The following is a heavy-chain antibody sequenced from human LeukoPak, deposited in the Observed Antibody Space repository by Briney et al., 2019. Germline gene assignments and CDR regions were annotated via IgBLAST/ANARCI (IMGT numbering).Heavy chain of an antibody. J-gene: IGHJ3*02. CDR2: ISGSGGST. V-gene: IGHV3-23*01. CDR1: GLTFSSYA. D-gene: IGHD4-17*01. Sequence: PGGSLRLSCAASGLTFSSYAMSWVRQAPGKGLEWVSAISGSGGSTYYADSVKGRFTISRDNSKNTLYLQMNSLRAEDTAVYYCAKVRVATVTLDAFDIWGQGTMVTVSS. CDR3: AKVRVATVTLDAFDI.